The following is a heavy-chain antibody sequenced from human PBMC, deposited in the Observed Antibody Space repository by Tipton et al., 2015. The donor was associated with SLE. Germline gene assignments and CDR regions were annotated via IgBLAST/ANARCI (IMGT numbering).Heavy chain of an antibody. V-gene: IGHV4-34*01. D-gene: IGHD1-26*01. CDR3: ARGGQAVGWFDP. Sequence: LRLSCAVYGGSFSGYYWSWIRQPPGKGLEWTGEINHSGSTNYNPSLKSRVTISVDTSKNQFSLKLSSVTAADTAVYYCARGGQAVGWFDPWGQGTLVTVSS. CDR1: GGSFSGYY. J-gene: IGHJ5*02. CDR2: INHSGST.